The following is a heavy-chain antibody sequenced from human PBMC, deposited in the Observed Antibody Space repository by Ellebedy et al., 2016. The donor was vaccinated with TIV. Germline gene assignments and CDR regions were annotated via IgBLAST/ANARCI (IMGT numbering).Heavy chain of an antibody. V-gene: IGHV3-30*03. J-gene: IGHJ4*02. CDR3: ARDNSYSPFDY. Sequence: GESLKISCAASGFTFSSYGMHWVRQAPGKGLEWVAVISYDGSNKYYADSVKGRFTISRDNSKNTLYLQMNSLRAEDTAVYYCARDNSYSPFDYWGQGTLVTVSS. CDR1: GFTFSSYG. D-gene: IGHD4-11*01. CDR2: ISYDGSNK.